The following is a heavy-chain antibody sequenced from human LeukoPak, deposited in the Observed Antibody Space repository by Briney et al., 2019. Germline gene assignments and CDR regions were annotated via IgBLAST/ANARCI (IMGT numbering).Heavy chain of an antibody. D-gene: IGHD3-9*01. V-gene: IGHV1-2*06. J-gene: IGHJ4*02. Sequence: GASVKVSCKASGYTFTGYYMHWVRQAPGQGLEWMGRINPNSGGTNYAQKFQGRVTITTDESTSTAYMELSSLRSEDTAVYYCARDRYDILTGYYRNYYFDYWGQGTLVTVSS. CDR1: GYTFTGYY. CDR2: INPNSGGT. CDR3: ARDRYDILTGYYRNYYFDY.